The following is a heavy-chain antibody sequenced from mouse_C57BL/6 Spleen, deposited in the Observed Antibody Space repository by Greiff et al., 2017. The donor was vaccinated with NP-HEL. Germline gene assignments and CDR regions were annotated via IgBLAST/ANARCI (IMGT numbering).Heavy chain of an antibody. CDR2: INPNNGGT. V-gene: IGHV1-18*01. CDR1: GYTFTDYN. D-gene: IGHD1-1*01. J-gene: IGHJ1*03. CDR3: ASPYGSSYNWYFDV. Sequence: VQLQQSGPELVKPGASVKIPCKASGYTFTDYNMDWVKQSHGKSLEWIGDINPNNGGTIYNQKFKGKATLTVDKSSSTAYMELRSLTSEDTAVYYCASPYGSSYNWYFDVWGTGTTVTVSS.